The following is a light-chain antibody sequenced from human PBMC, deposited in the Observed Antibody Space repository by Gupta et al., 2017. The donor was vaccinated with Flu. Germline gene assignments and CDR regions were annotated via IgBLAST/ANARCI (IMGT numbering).Light chain of an antibody. Sequence: DIQLTQSPSFLSASVGDRVPITCRASQGIGSDLVWYQQKPGKAPNLLIYAASTLQRGVPSRFSGSGSGTEFTRTISSLQPEDSATYYCQQLKTDPLTFGGGTKVEIK. CDR2: AAS. CDR3: QQLKTDPLT. V-gene: IGKV1-9*01. CDR1: QGIGSD. J-gene: IGKJ4*01.